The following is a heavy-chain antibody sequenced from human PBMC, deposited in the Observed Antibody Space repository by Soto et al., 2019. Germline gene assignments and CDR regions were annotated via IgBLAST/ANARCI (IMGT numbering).Heavy chain of an antibody. J-gene: IGHJ4*02. D-gene: IGHD2-15*01. Sequence: SETLSLTCTVSGGSISSNNDYWGWIRQPPGKGLEWIGSIYYSGSTYYNPSLKSRVTISVDTSKNQFSLKLSSVTAADTALYYCARRQRNSCCFDYWGQGTVVTSPQ. CDR3: ARRQRNSCCFDY. CDR2: IYYSGST. CDR1: GGSISSNNDY. V-gene: IGHV4-39*01.